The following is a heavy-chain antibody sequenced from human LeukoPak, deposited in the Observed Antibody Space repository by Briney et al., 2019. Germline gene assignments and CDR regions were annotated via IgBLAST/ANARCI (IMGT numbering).Heavy chain of an antibody. D-gene: IGHD6-13*01. Sequence: PGGSLRLSCAASGFTFSIYAMSWVRQAPGKGLEWVSYISSSGSTIYYADSVKGRFTISRDNAKNSLYLQMNSLRAEDTAVYYCARDRSSWYGGACFDYWGQGTLVTVSS. V-gene: IGHV3-48*03. CDR1: GFTFSIYA. CDR2: ISSSGSTI. CDR3: ARDRSSWYGGACFDY. J-gene: IGHJ4*02.